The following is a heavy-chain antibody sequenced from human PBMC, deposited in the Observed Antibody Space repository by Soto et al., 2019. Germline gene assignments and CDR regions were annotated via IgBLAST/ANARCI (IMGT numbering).Heavy chain of an antibody. V-gene: IGHV1-18*01. J-gene: IGHJ4*02. D-gene: IGHD3-16*02. CDR2: ISGYNGNT. CDR3: ARDRRDYVWGSYRSYFDY. CDR1: GYTFTNYG. Sequence: ASVKVSCKASGYTFTNYGISWVRQVPGQGLEWMGWISGYNGNTIYAQKVQGRVTMTTDTSTSTAYMFLKSLRYDDTAVCYCARDRRDYVWGSYRSYFDYWGQGTLVTVSS.